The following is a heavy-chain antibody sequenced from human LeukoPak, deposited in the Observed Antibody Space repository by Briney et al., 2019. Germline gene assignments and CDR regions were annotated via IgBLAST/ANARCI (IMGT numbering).Heavy chain of an antibody. CDR2: IDPNSGET. V-gene: IGHV1-2*02. CDR1: RYTFTGYY. J-gene: IGHJ4*02. Sequence: ASVKVSCKASRYTFTGYYLHWVRQAPGQGLEWMGWIDPNSGETNYAQKVQGRGSMTRDTYISTAYMELSSLRSDDTAVFYCARGDSSPYYYFDYWGQGTLVTVSS. CDR3: ARGDSSPYYYFDY. D-gene: IGHD3-22*01.